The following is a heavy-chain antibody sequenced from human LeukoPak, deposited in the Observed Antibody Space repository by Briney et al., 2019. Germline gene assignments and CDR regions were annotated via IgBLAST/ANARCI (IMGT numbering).Heavy chain of an antibody. Sequence: GGSLRLSCAASGFTFSSYWMHWVRRAPGKGLVWVSRINSDGSSTSYADSVKGRFTISRDNAKNTPYLQMNSLRAEDTAVYYCARVISRYYGSGSYSYYFDYWGQGPLVTVSS. CDR1: GFTFSSYW. D-gene: IGHD3-10*01. J-gene: IGHJ4*02. V-gene: IGHV3-74*01. CDR3: ARVISRYYGSGSYSYYFDY. CDR2: INSDGSST.